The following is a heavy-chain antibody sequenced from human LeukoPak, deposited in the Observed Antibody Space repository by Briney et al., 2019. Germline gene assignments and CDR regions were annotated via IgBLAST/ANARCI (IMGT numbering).Heavy chain of an antibody. CDR3: ARLSLLWFGELSSFDY. V-gene: IGHV3-7*01. CDR2: IKQDGSEK. CDR1: GFTFSSYW. J-gene: IGHJ4*02. D-gene: IGHD3-10*01. Sequence: QPGGSLRLSCAASGFTFSSYWMSWVRQAPGKGLEWVANIKQDGSEKYYVDSVKGRFTISRDNAKNSLYLQMNSLRAEDTAVYYCARLSLLWFGELSSFDYWGQGTLVTVSS.